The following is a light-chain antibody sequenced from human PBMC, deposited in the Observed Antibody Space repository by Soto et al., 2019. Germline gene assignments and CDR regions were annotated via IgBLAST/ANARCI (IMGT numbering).Light chain of an antibody. CDR2: DND. CDR3: ATWDFSLSAGV. Sequence: QSVLTQPPSVSAAPGQKVTISCSGGRSNIGSNYVSWYQQLPGTAPKLLIYDNDKRPSGIPDRFSASKSDTSATLGITGLQTGDEADYYCATWDFSLSAGVFGGGTKLTVL. CDR1: RSNIGSNY. V-gene: IGLV1-51*01. J-gene: IGLJ3*02.